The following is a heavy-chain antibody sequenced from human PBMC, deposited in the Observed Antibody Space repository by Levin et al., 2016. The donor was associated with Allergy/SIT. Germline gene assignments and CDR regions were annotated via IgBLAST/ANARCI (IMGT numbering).Heavy chain of an antibody. CDR2: VYYTGVT. CDR1: GGSISGSPYH. D-gene: IGHD3-9*01. V-gene: IGHV4-39*01. Sequence: SETLSLTCTASGGSISGSPYHWAWIRQPPGKGLEWIGSVYYTGVTYYNPSLKSRVTISVVSSKNQFSLTMYSVTAADTSVYYCARHHFLLRQYHDTDNSNFDFWGQGTLVTVSS. CDR3: ARHHFLLRQYHDTDNSNFDF. J-gene: IGHJ4*02.